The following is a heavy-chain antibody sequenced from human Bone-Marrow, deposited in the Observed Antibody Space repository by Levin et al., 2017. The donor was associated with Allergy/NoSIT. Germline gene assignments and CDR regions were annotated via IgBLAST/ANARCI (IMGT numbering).Heavy chain of an antibody. J-gene: IGHJ4*02. CDR1: GGSISSYY. D-gene: IGHD3-16*01. Sequence: KTSETLSLTCTVSGGSISSYYWSWIRQPPGKGLEWIGYIYYSGSTNYNPSLWSRVTTSLDTSRNQFSLRLISVTAADTAVYYCAKVWGNVVEDWGQGTLVTVSS. CDR3: AKVWGNVVED. CDR2: IYYSGST. V-gene: IGHV4-59*01.